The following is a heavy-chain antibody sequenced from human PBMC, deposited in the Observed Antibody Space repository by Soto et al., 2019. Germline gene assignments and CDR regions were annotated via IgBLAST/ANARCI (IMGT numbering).Heavy chain of an antibody. CDR1: GGTFRNYP. J-gene: IGHJ4*02. CDR3: ARGPFVVLNYFES. CDR2: IFPLTDIP. V-gene: IGHV1-69*02. Sequence: QVQLVQSGTEVKKPGSSVKVSCKASGGTFRNYPINWVRQAPGQGLEWMGSIFPLTDIPDYAQNFQARLTISADKSTSTVNMELSSLTTDDTAMYFCARGPFVVLNYFESWGQGTLVTVSS.